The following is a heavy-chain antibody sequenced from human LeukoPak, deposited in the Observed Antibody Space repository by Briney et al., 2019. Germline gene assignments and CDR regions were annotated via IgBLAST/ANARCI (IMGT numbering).Heavy chain of an antibody. V-gene: IGHV3-30*18. CDR2: ISYDGSNK. CDR1: GFTFSSYG. CDR3: AKKASGGMRNYYDSSGYSDY. J-gene: IGHJ4*02. D-gene: IGHD3-22*01. Sequence: GGSLRLSCAASGFTFSSYGMHWVRQAPGKGLEWVAVISYDGSNKYYADSVKGRFTISRDNSKNTLYLQMNSLRAEDTAVYYCAKKASGGMRNYYDSSGYSDYWGQGTLVTVSS.